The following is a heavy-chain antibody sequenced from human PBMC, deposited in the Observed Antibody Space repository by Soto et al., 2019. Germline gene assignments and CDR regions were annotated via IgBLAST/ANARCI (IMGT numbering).Heavy chain of an antibody. CDR1: GGSISGVGSY. Sequence: QVLLRESGPGLVKPSETLSLTCSVSGGSISGVGSYMSWIRQHPGKGLEWIGYILYSGSTYYSPSLRTRVTISIDMPKNQFSTALTSGPAANPAVYYCAKDLSWWQLGNWCQATLVTVSS. V-gene: IGHV4-31*03. CDR2: ILYSGST. D-gene: IGHD2-15*01. J-gene: IGHJ4*02. CDR3: AKDLSWWQLGN.